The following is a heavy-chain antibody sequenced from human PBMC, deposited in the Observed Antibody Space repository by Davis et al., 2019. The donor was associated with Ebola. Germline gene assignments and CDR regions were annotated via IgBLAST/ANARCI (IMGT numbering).Heavy chain of an antibody. CDR2: INHSGST. CDR1: GGSFSGYY. Sequence: MPGGPLRLSCAVYGGSFSGYYWSWIRQPPGKGLEWIGEINHSGSTNYNPSLKSRVTISVDTSKNQFSLKLSSVTAADTAMYYCTKPPGRDGMDVWGQGTTVTVSS. D-gene: IGHD1-26*01. V-gene: IGHV4-34*01. CDR3: TKPPGRDGMDV. J-gene: IGHJ6*02.